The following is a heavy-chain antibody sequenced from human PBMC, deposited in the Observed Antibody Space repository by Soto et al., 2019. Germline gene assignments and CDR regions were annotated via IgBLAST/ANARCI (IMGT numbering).Heavy chain of an antibody. D-gene: IGHD3-10*01. V-gene: IGHV3-53*04. Sequence: GGSLRLSCAASGFTVSSNYMSWVRQAPGKGLEWVSVIYSGGSTYYADSVKGRFTISRHNSKNTLYLQMNSLRAEDTAVYYCARGHVGGFGEYYYYMDVWGKGTTVTVSS. CDR1: GFTVSSNY. CDR2: IYSGGST. CDR3: ARGHVGGFGEYYYYMDV. J-gene: IGHJ6*03.